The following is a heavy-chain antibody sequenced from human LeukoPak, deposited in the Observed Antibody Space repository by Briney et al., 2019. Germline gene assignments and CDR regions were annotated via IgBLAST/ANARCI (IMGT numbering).Heavy chain of an antibody. V-gene: IGHV3-13*01. D-gene: IGHD5-18*01. CDR2: TGTAGDT. Sequence: GGSLRLSCAASGFTFSSYDMHWVRQATGKGLEWVSATGTAGDTYYPGSVKGRFTISRENAKNSLYLQMNSLRAGDTAVYYCARGGYSYGTYYYYGMDVWGQGTTVTVSS. CDR1: GFTFSSYD. CDR3: ARGGYSYGTYYYYGMDV. J-gene: IGHJ6*02.